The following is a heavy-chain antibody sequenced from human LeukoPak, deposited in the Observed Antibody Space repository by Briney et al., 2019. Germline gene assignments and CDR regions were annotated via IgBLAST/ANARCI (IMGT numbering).Heavy chain of an antibody. CDR1: GDSIISSSYY. CDR2: ISYSGST. V-gene: IGHV4-39*07. J-gene: IGHJ4*02. CDR3: ASHRGYDYFDS. D-gene: IGHD5-12*01. Sequence: SETLSLTCTVSGDSIISSSYYWGWIRQPPGKGLEWIGIISYSGSTYYNPSLKSRVTISVDTSKNQVSLKLSSVTAADTALYFCASHRGYDYFDSWGQGTLVTVSS.